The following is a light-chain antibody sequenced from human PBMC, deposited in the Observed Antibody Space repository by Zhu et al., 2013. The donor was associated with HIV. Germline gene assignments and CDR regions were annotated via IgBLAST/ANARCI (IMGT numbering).Light chain of an antibody. CDR3: GTWDSSLSVWV. V-gene: IGLV1-51*01. Sequence: QSVLTQPPSLSAAPGQTVTISCSGGSSNIGNNYVSWYQQLPGTAPKLLIYDNNKRPSGIPDRFSGSKSGTSATLGITGLQTGDEADYYCGTWDSSLSVWVFGGGTKLSVL. J-gene: IGLJ3*02. CDR1: SSNIGNNY. CDR2: DNN.